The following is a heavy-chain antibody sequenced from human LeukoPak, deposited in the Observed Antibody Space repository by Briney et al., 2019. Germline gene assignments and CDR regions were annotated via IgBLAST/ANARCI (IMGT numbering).Heavy chain of an antibody. Sequence: HPGGSLRLSCAASGFTFSSYGIHWVRQAPGKGLDWVAVISYDGSNKYYADSVKGRFTISRDNSKNTLYLQMNSLRAEDTAVYYSVRGVPNPLDYWGQGTLVTVSS. V-gene: IGHV3-30*03. D-gene: IGHD3-10*01. CDR3: VRGVPNPLDY. CDR1: GFTFSSYG. J-gene: IGHJ4*02. CDR2: ISYDGSNK.